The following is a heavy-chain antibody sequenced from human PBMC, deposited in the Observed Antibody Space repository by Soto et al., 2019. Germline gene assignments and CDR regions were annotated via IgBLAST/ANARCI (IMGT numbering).Heavy chain of an antibody. J-gene: IGHJ3*02. CDR3: AKIPHSSSWYLDAFDI. Sequence: GGSLRLSCAASGFTFSGYAMSWVRQAPGKGLEWVSAISGSGGSTYYADSVKGRFTISRDNSKNTLYLQMNSLRAEDTAVYYCAKIPHSSSWYLDAFDIWGQGTLVT. CDR1: GFTFSGYA. D-gene: IGHD6-13*01. CDR2: ISGSGGST. V-gene: IGHV3-23*01.